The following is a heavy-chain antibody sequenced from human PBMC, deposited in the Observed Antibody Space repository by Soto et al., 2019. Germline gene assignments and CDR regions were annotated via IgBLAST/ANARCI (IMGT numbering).Heavy chain of an antibody. J-gene: IGHJ4*02. Sequence: EVQLVESGGGLVQPGGSLELSCAASGFTFSASAMHWVRQASGKGLEWVGRIRSNGRTAYAASMQGRFTISRDDSKKTAYLKLNSLKTDDTAVYYCARLYCSGGSCYPYYFEHWGQGALVTVSA. CDR3: ARLYCSGGSCYPYYFEH. V-gene: IGHV3-73*02. CDR2: IRSNGRT. D-gene: IGHD2-15*01. CDR1: GFTFSASA.